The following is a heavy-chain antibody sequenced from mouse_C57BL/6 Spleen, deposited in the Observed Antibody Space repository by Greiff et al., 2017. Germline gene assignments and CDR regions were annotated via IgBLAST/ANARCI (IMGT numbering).Heavy chain of an antibody. V-gene: IGHV1-15*01. D-gene: IGHD3-2*02. CDR3: TRSERRLPFDY. CDR1: GYTFTDYE. J-gene: IGHJ2*01. Sequence: LVESGAELVRPGASVTLSCKASGYTFTDYEMHWVKQTPVHGLEWIGAIDPETGGTAYNQKFKGKAILTADKSSSTAYMELRSLTSEDSAVYYCTRSERRLPFDYWGQGTTLTVSS. CDR2: IDPETGGT.